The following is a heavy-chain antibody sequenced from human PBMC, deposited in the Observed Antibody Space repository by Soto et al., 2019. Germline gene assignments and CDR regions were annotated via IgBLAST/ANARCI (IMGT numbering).Heavy chain of an antibody. Sequence: QIQLVQSGAEVKKPGASVKASCKASGYTFSSYHITWVRQAPGQGLEWMGWISAYNGNTNYAQNLQGRVTMTTDPSTSTAYMELRSLRSDDTAVYYCARDLPPVDYWGQGTLVTVSS. J-gene: IGHJ4*02. CDR2: ISAYNGNT. V-gene: IGHV1-18*01. CDR1: GYTFSSYH. CDR3: ARDLPPVDY.